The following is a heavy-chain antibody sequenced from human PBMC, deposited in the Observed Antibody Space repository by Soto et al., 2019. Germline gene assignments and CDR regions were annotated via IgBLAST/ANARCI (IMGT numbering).Heavy chain of an antibody. D-gene: IGHD4-17*01. CDR3: ARAEGTTVTGLWHFDS. V-gene: IGHV3-33*08. Sequence: QVQLVESGGGVVQPGKSLRLSCAASGFTFNTYSMHWVRQPPGKGLEWLAAIWYDGTQKYYADSVKGRFIISRDNSKKTLYLEMNSLRAEDTAVYYCARAEGTTVTGLWHFDSWGQGTLVTVSS. CDR1: GFTFNTYS. CDR2: IWYDGTQK. J-gene: IGHJ4*02.